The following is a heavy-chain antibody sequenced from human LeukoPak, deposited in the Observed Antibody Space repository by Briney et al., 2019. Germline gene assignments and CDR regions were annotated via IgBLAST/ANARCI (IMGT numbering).Heavy chain of an antibody. D-gene: IGHD4-17*01. V-gene: IGHV1-24*01. J-gene: IGHJ3*01. CDR3: AADPQVTLRSPFEV. CDR2: FDPEDGKA. CDR1: GYSLIELS. Sequence: ASVKVSCKVSGYSLIELSLHWVRPAPGKGLEWMGGFDPEDGKAIFAQKFQGRVTMTEDTSTDTAYMEVRGLRSEDTALYYCAADPQVTLRSPFEVWGQGTMVIVSS.